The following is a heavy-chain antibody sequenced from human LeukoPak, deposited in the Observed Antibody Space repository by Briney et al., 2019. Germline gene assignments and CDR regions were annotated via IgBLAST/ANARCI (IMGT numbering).Heavy chain of an antibody. J-gene: IGHJ5*02. CDR1: GYTFTGYY. V-gene: IGHV1-2*02. CDR2: INPNSGGT. CDR3: ARDGLPAIGYCSSTSCYANNWFDP. D-gene: IGHD2-2*01. Sequence: ASVTVSCKASGYTFTGYYMHWVRQAPGQGLEWMEWINPNSGGTNYAQKFQGRVTMTRDTSISTAYMELSRLRSDDTAVYYCARDGLPAIGYCSSTSCYANNWFDPWGQGTLVTVSS.